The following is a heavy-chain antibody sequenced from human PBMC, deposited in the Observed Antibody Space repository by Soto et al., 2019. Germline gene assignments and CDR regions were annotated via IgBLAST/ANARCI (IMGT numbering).Heavy chain of an antibody. CDR2: FSNSGSTM. V-gene: IGHV3-11*01. Sequence: WGSLRLSXAASGFSFCDYYMSWLRQAPGKGLEWVSYFSNSGSTMFSADSVKGRFTISRDNAKNSVYLHMHSLRAEDTAVYYCARDAGSGDHDSGYHYAFDYWGQGTLVTVPS. CDR1: GFSFCDYY. D-gene: IGHD3-22*01. J-gene: IGHJ4*02. CDR3: ARDAGSGDHDSGYHYAFDY.